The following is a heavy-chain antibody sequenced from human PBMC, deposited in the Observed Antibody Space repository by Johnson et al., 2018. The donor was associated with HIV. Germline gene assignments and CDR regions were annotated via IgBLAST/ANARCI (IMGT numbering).Heavy chain of an antibody. V-gene: IGHV3-30*02. J-gene: IGHJ3*02. CDR3: ARSQTMIVDGADAFDI. Sequence: VQLVESGGGVVQPGGSLRLSCAASGFTFSSYGMHWVRQAPGKGLEWVAFIRYDGSNKYYADSVKGRFTISRDNSKNTLYLQMNSLRAEDTAVYYCARSQTMIVDGADAFDIWGQGTLVTVSS. D-gene: IGHD3-22*01. CDR1: GFTFSSYG. CDR2: IRYDGSNK.